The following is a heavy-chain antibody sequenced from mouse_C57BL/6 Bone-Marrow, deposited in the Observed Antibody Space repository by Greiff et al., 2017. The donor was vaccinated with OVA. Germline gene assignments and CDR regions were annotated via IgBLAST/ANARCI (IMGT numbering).Heavy chain of an antibody. CDR3: ARQLRVWFAY. V-gene: IGHV1-26*01. CDR2: INPNNGGT. Sequence: VQLQQSGPELVKPGASVKISCKASGYTFTDYYMNWVKQSHGKSLEWIGDINPNNGGTSYNQKFKGKATLTVDKSSSTAYMELRSLTSEDSAVYYCARQLRVWFAYWGQGTLVTVSA. D-gene: IGHD3-2*02. CDR1: GYTFTDYY. J-gene: IGHJ3*01.